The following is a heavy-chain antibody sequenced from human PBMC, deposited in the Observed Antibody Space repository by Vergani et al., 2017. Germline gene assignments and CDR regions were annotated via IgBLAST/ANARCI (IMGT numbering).Heavy chain of an antibody. CDR2: IYSGGST. D-gene: IGHD3-10*01. CDR3: ARDADGSMDY. CDR1: GFTVSSNY. Sequence: EVQLVESGGGLVQPGGSLRLSCAASGFTVSSNYMSWVRQAPGKGLEWVSVIYSGGSTYYAASGKGRVTISRDNSKNTLYLQMNSLRAEDTAVYYCARDADGSMDYWGQGTLVTVSS. V-gene: IGHV3-66*02. J-gene: IGHJ4*02.